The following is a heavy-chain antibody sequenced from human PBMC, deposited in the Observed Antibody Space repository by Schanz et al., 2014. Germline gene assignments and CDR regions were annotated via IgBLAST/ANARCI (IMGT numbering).Heavy chain of an antibody. Sequence: QIQLVQSGPEVKKPGATVKVSCKASGYIFINSGISWVRQAPGQGLEWMGWISIYNHNKEYDQKFQGRVTMTTDTSTSTACMALTDLRSDDTAVYYWARDRRFFGRDDLYYCDSRGQGTLVTVSS. CDR2: ISIYNHNK. CDR1: GYIFINSG. V-gene: IGHV1-18*01. J-gene: IGHJ4*02. CDR3: ARDRRFFGRDDLYYCDS. D-gene: IGHD3-3*01.